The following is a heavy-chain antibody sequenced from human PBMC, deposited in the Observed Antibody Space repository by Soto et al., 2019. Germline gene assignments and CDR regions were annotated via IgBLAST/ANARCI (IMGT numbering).Heavy chain of an antibody. J-gene: IGHJ3*02. CDR3: ARDYVALPFYDAFDI. Sequence: SETLSLTCTVSGGSISSSSYYRGWIRQPPGKGLEWIGSIYYSGSTYYNPSLKSRVTISVDTSKNQFSLKLSSVTAADTAVYYCARDYVALPFYDAFDIWGQGTMVTVS. D-gene: IGHD3-16*01. CDR2: IYYSGST. CDR1: GGSISSSSYY. V-gene: IGHV4-39*02.